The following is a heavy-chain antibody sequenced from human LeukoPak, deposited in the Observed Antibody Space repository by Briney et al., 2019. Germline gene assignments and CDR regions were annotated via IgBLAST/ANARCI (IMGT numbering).Heavy chain of an antibody. CDR2: IHYSGST. CDR1: GGSISSSSYY. J-gene: IGHJ4*02. D-gene: IGHD1-14*01. V-gene: IGHV4-39*07. Sequence: SETLSLTCTVSGGSISSSSYYWGWIRQPPGKGLEWIGSIHYSGSTNYNPSLKSRVTISVDTSKNQFSLKLSSVTAADTAVYYCARQGRAGTTFDYWGQGALVTVSS. CDR3: ARQGRAGTTFDY.